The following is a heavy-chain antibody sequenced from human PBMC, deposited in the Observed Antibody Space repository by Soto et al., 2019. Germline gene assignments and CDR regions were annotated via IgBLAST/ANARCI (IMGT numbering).Heavy chain of an antibody. CDR3: ARDLVVSPYDDSSGYPTYGMDV. D-gene: IGHD3-22*01. J-gene: IGHJ6*02. V-gene: IGHV4-59*01. CDR1: GGSFSTYY. Sequence: TSETLSLTCTVSGGSFSTYYWTWIRQPPGKGLEWIGYINYRGRTNYNPSLKSRVTISLDTSRNQFSLRLTSVTAADTAVYYCARDLVVSPYDDSSGYPTYGMDVWGQGTTVTVSS. CDR2: INYRGRT.